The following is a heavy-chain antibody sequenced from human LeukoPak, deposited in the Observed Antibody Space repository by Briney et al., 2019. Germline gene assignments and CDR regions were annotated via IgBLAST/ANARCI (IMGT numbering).Heavy chain of an antibody. Sequence: GESLKISCKASRYSFTSYWLGWVRQMPGKGLEWMGIVWPDDSDTRYSSSFQGQVTISADKSTSTAYLQWSSLKASDTAMYYCARLVGRILTFTPRYFDYWGQGTLVTVSS. V-gene: IGHV5-51*01. CDR1: RYSFTSYW. D-gene: IGHD2-2*01. CDR3: ARLVGRILTFTPRYFDY. CDR2: VWPDDSDT. J-gene: IGHJ4*02.